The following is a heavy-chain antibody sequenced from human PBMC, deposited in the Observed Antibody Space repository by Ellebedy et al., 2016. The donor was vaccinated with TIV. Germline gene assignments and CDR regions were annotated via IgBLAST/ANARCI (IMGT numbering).Heavy chain of an antibody. CDR1: GYTFTGYY. CDR2: INPNSGGT. Sequence: AASVKVSCKASGYTFTGYYMHWVRQAPGQGLEWMGWINPNSGGTNYAQKFQGRVTMTRDTSISTAYMELSRLRSDDTAVYYCARLVYYYGSGSYNWFDPWGQGTLVTVSS. V-gene: IGHV1-2*02. D-gene: IGHD3-10*01. J-gene: IGHJ5*02. CDR3: ARLVYYYGSGSYNWFDP.